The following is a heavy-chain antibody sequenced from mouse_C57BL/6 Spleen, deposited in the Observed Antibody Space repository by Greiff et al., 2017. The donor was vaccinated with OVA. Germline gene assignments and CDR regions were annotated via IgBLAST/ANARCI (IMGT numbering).Heavy chain of an antibody. CDR3: AYYYGSSYDYAMDY. J-gene: IGHJ4*01. V-gene: IGHV1-59*01. CDR1: GYTLTSYW. CDR2: IDPSDSYT. Sequence: QVQLQQPGAELVRPGTSVKLSCKASGYTLTSYWMHWVKQRPGQGLEWIGVIDPSDSYTNYNQKFKGKATLTVDTSSSTAYMQLSSLTSEDSAVYYCAYYYGSSYDYAMDYWGQGTSVTVSS. D-gene: IGHD1-1*01.